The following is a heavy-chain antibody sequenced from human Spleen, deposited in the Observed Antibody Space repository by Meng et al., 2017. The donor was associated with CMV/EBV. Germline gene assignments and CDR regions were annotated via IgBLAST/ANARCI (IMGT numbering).Heavy chain of an antibody. CDR2: IYGGGTT. D-gene: IGHD3-22*01. J-gene: IGHJ6*02. CDR1: GFTVSSNY. Sequence: GGSLRLSCAASGFTVSSNYMSWVRQAPGKGLEWVSVIYGGGTTYYADSVKGRFTISRDNSRNTLYLQMTSLRAEDTAVYYRARDPYYYDSSDAFYGLDVWGQGTTVTVSS. CDR3: ARDPYYYDSSDAFYGLDV. V-gene: IGHV3-53*01.